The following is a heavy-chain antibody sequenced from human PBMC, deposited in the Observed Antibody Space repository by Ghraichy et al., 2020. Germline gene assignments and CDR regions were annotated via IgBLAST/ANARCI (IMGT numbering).Heavy chain of an antibody. D-gene: IGHD4-17*01. V-gene: IGHV4-39*07. CDR3: ARQRANYGEWAFDI. CDR2: AHYGATT. J-gene: IGHJ3*02. Sequence: SETLSLTCAVSGDSINSIAYYWGWIRQPPGKGLEWIASAHYGATTYYKPSLKSRVIISVDTSKNHLSLKLSSVTAADTAVYFCARQRANYGEWAFDIWGQGTMVTGSS. CDR1: GDSINSIAYY.